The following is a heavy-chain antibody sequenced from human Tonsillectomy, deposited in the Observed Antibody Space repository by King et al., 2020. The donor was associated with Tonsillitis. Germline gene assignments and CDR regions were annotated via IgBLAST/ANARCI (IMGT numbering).Heavy chain of an antibody. J-gene: IGHJ4*02. Sequence: QLVQSGAEVKKPGSSVKVSCKASGGTFSSYAISWVRQAPGQGLEWMGRIIPILGIANYAQKFQGRVTITADKSTSTAYMELSSLRSEDTAVYYCASRWGWELPTFFDYWGQGTLVTVSS. CDR3: ASRWGWELPTFFDY. CDR1: GGTFSSYA. D-gene: IGHD1-26*01. V-gene: IGHV1-69*04. CDR2: IIPILGIA.